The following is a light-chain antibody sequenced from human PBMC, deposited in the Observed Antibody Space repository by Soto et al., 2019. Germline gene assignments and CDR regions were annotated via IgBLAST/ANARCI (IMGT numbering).Light chain of an antibody. V-gene: IGKV1-5*03. J-gene: IGKJ1*01. CDR3: QQYESFPRT. Sequence: DIQMTQSPSTLSASVGDRVTITCRASQSINNYLAWYQQKPGKAPKLLIYKASTLESGVPSRFSGSGSVTEFTLSISSLQPDEFATYYCQQYESFPRTFGQGTKVEIK. CDR1: QSINNY. CDR2: KAS.